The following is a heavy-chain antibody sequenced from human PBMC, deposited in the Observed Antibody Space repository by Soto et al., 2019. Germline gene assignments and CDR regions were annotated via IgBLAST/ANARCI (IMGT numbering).Heavy chain of an antibody. D-gene: IGHD1-26*01. CDR3: AKRRGASGHFAN. CDR1: GFTFSSYA. Sequence: SLRLSCAASGFTFSSYAMGWVRQGPGKGLEWVAVVSIGGSTHYADSVRGRFTISRDNSKNTLSLQMNSLTAEDTAVYFCAKRRGASGHFANRGQGALVTVSS. CDR2: VSIGGST. J-gene: IGHJ4*01. V-gene: IGHV3-23*01.